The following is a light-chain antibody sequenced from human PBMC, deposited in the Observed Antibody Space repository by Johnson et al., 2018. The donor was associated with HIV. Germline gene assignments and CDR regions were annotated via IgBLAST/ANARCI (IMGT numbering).Light chain of an antibody. CDR3: GTWDSSLSATG. J-gene: IGLJ1*01. CDR2: DNN. CDR1: SSNIGNNF. Sequence: QSVLTQSPSVSAAPGQKVTISCSGSSSNIGNNFVSWYQQLPGTAPKLLIYDNNKRPSGIPDRFSGSRSGTSATLGITGLQTGDEADYYCGTWDSSLSATGVGTWTKVTVL. V-gene: IGLV1-51*01.